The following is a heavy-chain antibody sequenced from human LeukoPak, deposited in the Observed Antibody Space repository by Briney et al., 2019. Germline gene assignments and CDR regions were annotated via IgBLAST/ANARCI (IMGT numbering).Heavy chain of an antibody. CDR1: GFTFSSYG. D-gene: IGHD2-21*02. Sequence: GGSLRLSCAASGFTFSSYGMHWVRRAPGKGLEWVAVISYDGSNKYYADSVKGRFTISRDNSKNTLYLQMNSLRAEDTAVYYCAKWRTAMDYWGQGTLVTVSS. CDR2: ISYDGSNK. CDR3: AKWRTAMDY. V-gene: IGHV3-30*18. J-gene: IGHJ4*02.